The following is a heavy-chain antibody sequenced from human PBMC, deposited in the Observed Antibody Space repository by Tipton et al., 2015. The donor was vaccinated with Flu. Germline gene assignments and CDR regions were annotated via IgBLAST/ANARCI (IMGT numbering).Heavy chain of an antibody. CDR2: ICGSGGST. CDR1: GFTFSSYA. V-gene: IGHV3-23*01. CDR3: AKDPSVGGAAADPYFDY. D-gene: IGHD6-25*01. Sequence: SLRLSCAASGFTFSSYAMRWVRQALGKGLEWVSAICGSGGSTYYADSVKGRFTISRDNSKNTLYLQMNSLRAEDTAVYYCAKDPSVGGAAADPYFDYWGQGTLVTVSS. J-gene: IGHJ4*02.